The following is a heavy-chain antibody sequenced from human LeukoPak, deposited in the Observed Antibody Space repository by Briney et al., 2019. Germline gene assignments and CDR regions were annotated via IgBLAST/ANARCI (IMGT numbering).Heavy chain of an antibody. V-gene: IGHV3-11*06. D-gene: IGHD5-18*01. CDR1: GFTFSDYY. J-gene: IGHJ4*02. CDR2: ISTSSSYT. CDR3: ARVSSYGSTHPDY. Sequence: GGALRLSCAASGFTFSDYYMSWIRQAPGKGLEWISYISTSSSYTNYADSVKGRFTISRDNAKSSLYLQMNSLRAEDTAVYYCARVSSYGSTHPDYWGQGTLVTVSS.